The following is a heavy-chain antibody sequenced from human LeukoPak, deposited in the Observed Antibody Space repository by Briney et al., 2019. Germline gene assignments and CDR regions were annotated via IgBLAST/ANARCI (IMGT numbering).Heavy chain of an antibody. CDR2: IKSNTVGGTT. CDR1: GFTFSNAW. D-gene: IGHD3-22*01. V-gene: IGHV3-15*01. J-gene: IGHJ4*02. CDR3: TTVVVICDGDY. Sequence: PGGSLSPSCAVSGFTFSNAWMSWVRQAPGKGLEWVGRIKSNTVGGTTDYSASVKGRITISRADSTNPLYLQMNSLKTEDTAVYYCTTVVVICDGDYWGQGTLVTVSS.